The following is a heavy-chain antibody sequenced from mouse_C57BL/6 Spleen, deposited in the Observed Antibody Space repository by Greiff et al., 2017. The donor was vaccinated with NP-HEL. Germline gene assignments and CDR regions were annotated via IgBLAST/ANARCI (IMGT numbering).Heavy chain of an antibody. J-gene: IGHJ1*03. CDR2: INPNNGGT. D-gene: IGHD1-1*01. Sequence: EVHLVESGPELVKPGASVKMSCKASGYTFTDYNMHWVKQSHGKSLEWIGYINPNNGGTSYNQKFKGKATLTVNKSSSTAYMELRSLTSEDSAVYYCALSIYYYGSSYWYFDVWGTGTTVTVSS. V-gene: IGHV1-22*01. CDR1: GYTFTDYN. CDR3: ALSIYYYGSSYWYFDV.